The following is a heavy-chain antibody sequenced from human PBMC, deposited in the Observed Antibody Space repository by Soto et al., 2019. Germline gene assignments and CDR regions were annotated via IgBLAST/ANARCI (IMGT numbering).Heavy chain of an antibody. Sequence: QVELVQSGAEVKKPGASVKVSCNASGYIFTSYGISWVRQAPGEGLEWMGWISNYNGITNYAQKVQGRVTLTTDRSTSTAYMELRSLRSDDTAVYYCAESMGGSGTYVSWGQGTLVTVSS. D-gene: IGHD3-10*01. CDR3: AESMGGSGTYVS. CDR2: ISNYNGIT. CDR1: GYIFTSYG. V-gene: IGHV1-18*01. J-gene: IGHJ4*02.